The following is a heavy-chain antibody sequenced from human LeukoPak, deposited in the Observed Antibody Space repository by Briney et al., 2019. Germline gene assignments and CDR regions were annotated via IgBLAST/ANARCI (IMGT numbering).Heavy chain of an antibody. Sequence: GESLKSSCKGSGYTFTYYWIGWVRQMPGKGLEWMGIIYPGGSDTRYSPSFQGQVTISADKSISTAYLQWNSLKASDTAMYYCARPLHDDSKYWFYRWGQGTLVTVSS. CDR1: GYTFTYYW. J-gene: IGHJ5*02. CDR3: ARPLHDDSKYWFYR. D-gene: IGHD4-11*01. CDR2: IYPGGSDT. V-gene: IGHV5-51*01.